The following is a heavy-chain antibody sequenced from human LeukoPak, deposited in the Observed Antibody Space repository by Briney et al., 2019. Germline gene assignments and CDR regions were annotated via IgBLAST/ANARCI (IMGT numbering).Heavy chain of an antibody. D-gene: IGHD4-17*01. Sequence: GGSLRLSCAASGFTFSSYSMNWVRQAPGKGLEWVSSISSSSSYIYYADSVKGRFTISRDNAKNSLYLQMNSLRAEDTAVYYCARVAYGDPEYFDYWGQGTLATVSS. CDR1: GFTFSSYS. CDR3: ARVAYGDPEYFDY. CDR2: ISSSSSYI. V-gene: IGHV3-21*01. J-gene: IGHJ4*02.